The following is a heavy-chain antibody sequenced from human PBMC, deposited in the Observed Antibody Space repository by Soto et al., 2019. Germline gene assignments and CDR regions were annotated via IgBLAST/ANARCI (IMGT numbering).Heavy chain of an antibody. Sequence: PGGSLRLSCAASGFTFSSYGMHWVRQAPGKGLEWVAVISYDGSNKYYADSVKGRFTISRDNSKNTLYLQMNSLRAEDTAVYYCAKDRGESLSPYCRGGSCKNYYYYGMDVWGQGTTVTVS. CDR2: ISYDGSNK. D-gene: IGHD2-15*01. CDR3: AKDRGESLSPYCRGGSCKNYYYYGMDV. V-gene: IGHV3-30*18. J-gene: IGHJ6*02. CDR1: GFTFSSYG.